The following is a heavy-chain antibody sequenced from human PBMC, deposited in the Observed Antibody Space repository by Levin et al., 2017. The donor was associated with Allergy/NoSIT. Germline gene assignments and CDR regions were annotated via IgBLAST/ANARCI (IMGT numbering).Heavy chain of an antibody. V-gene: IGHV3-66*01. J-gene: IGHJ4*02. D-gene: IGHD6-13*01. Sequence: GGSLRLSCTASGFSVTSNYINWVRQAPGKGLEWVALIYSGGDTNYADSVKGRFTISRDSSKNTVYLQMNSLRGDDTAVYYCERDPNAAAIGTFGWGQGTLVTVSS. CDR2: IYSGGDT. CDR1: GFSVTSNY. CDR3: ERDPNAAAIGTFG.